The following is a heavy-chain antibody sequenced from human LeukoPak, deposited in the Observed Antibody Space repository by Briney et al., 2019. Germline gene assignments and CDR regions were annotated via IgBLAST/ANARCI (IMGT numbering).Heavy chain of an antibody. J-gene: IGHJ4*02. CDR2: INHSGST. D-gene: IGHD4-17*01. Sequence: TPSETLSLTCAVYGGSFSGYYWSWIRQPPGKGLEWIGEINHSGSTNYNPSLKSRVTISVDTSKNQFSLKLSSVTAADTAVYYCARGTTVTTSDYWGQGTLVTVSS. V-gene: IGHV4-34*01. CDR3: ARGTTVTTSDY. CDR1: GGSFSGYY.